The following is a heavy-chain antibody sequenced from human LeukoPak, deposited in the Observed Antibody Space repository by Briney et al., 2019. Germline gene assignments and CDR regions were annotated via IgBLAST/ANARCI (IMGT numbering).Heavy chain of an antibody. J-gene: IGHJ6*03. V-gene: IGHV3-9*01. CDR1: GFTFDDYA. Sequence: GGSLRLSCAASGFTFDDYAMHWVRQAPGKGLEWVSGISWNSGSIGYADSVKGRFTISRDNAKNSLYLQMNSLRAEDTALYYCARGSSSYGRPIDYYYYYYYMDVWGKGTTVTVSS. CDR3: ARGSSSYGRPIDYYYYYYYMDV. CDR2: ISWNSGSI. D-gene: IGHD6-13*01.